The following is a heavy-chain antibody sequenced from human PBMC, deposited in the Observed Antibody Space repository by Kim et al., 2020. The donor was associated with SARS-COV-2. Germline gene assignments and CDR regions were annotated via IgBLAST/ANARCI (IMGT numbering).Heavy chain of an antibody. Sequence: SLKSRVTISVDTSKNQFSLKLSSVTAADTAVYYCARADSDILTVGAGWFDPWGQGTLVTVSS. V-gene: IGHV4-34*01. J-gene: IGHJ5*02. CDR3: ARADSDILTVGAGWFDP. D-gene: IGHD3-9*01.